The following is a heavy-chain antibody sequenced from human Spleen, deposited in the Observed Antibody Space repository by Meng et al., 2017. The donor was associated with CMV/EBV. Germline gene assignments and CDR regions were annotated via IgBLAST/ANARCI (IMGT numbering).Heavy chain of an antibody. CDR3: ARGLEDFVVEPPTVWSDF. CDR2: INPNSGFT. D-gene: IGHD2-15*01. V-gene: IGHV1-2*02. J-gene: IGHJ6*02. CDR1: GYTFTGYY. Sequence: ASVKVSCKASGYTFTGYYMDWVRQAPGQGLEWMGWINPNSGFTNYAQKFQGRVTITKDTSFTTAYMDLSRLRSDDTAMYYCARGLEDFVVEPPTVWSDFWGQGTTVTVSS.